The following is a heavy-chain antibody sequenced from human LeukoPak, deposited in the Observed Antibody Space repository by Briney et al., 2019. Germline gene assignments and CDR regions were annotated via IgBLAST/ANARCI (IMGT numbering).Heavy chain of an antibody. CDR3: ARADGIAAAGSEYMDV. D-gene: IGHD6-13*01. Sequence: GGSLRLSCAASGFTFSSYAMHWVRQAPGKGLEWVAVISYDGSNKYYADSVKGRFTISRDNSKNTLYLQMNSLRAEDTAVYYCARADGIAAAGSEYMDVWGKGTTVTVSS. CDR2: ISYDGSNK. CDR1: GFTFSSYA. V-gene: IGHV3-30*04. J-gene: IGHJ6*03.